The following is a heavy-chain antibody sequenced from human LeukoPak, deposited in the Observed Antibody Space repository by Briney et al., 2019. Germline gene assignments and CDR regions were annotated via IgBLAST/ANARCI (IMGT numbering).Heavy chain of an antibody. V-gene: IGHV4-59*05. D-gene: IGHD6-25*01. CDR2: IYYSGST. Sequence: SETLSLTCTVSGVSISSYYWSWIRQPAGKGLEWIGSIYYSGSTYYNPSLKSRVTISVDTSKNQFSLKLSSVTAADTAVYYCARHSSGGLTSGFDYWGQGTLVTVSS. CDR3: ARHSSGGLTSGFDY. CDR1: GVSISSYY. J-gene: IGHJ4*02.